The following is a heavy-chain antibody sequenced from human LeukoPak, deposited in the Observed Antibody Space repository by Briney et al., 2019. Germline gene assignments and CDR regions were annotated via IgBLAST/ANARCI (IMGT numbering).Heavy chain of an antibody. CDR1: AFTFSSYA. CDR3: ARAAYYDSSGYYYLSGAFDI. V-gene: IGHV3-30-3*01. D-gene: IGHD3-22*01. J-gene: IGHJ3*02. Sequence: GGSLRLSCAASAFTFSSYAMHWVRQAPGKGLEWVAVISYDGINKYYADSVKGRFTISRDNSKNTLYLQMNSLRTEDTAMYYCARAAYYDSSGYYYLSGAFDIWGQGTMVTVSS. CDR2: ISYDGINK.